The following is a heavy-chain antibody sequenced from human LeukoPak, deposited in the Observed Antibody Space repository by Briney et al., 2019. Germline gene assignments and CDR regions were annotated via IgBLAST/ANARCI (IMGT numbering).Heavy chain of an antibody. CDR1: GYTFTSYD. Sequence: ASVKVSCKASGYTFTSYDINWVRQATGQGLEWMGWMNPNSGNTGYAQKFQGRVTMTRNTSISTAYMELSSLRSEDTAVYFCASKVATRTYRYDSSGPDWFDPWGQGTLVTVSS. CDR2: MNPNSGNT. D-gene: IGHD3-22*01. J-gene: IGHJ5*02. V-gene: IGHV1-8*01. CDR3: ASKVATRTYRYDSSGPDWFDP.